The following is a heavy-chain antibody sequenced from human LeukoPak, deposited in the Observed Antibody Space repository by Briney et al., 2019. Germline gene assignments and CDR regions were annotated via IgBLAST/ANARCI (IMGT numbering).Heavy chain of an antibody. J-gene: IGHJ4*02. Sequence: PGGFLRLSCAVSGCTVNRDGVHWVRQAPGKGLEWVTFTSNDGSRTYYADSVKGRFTFSRDNSENMFYLQMNSLRADDTAVYYCARDRRGTWSIDFWGQGVLVTVSS. CDR2: TSNDGSRT. D-gene: IGHD1-1*01. V-gene: IGHV3-30*03. CDR1: GCTVNRDG. CDR3: ARDRRGTWSIDF.